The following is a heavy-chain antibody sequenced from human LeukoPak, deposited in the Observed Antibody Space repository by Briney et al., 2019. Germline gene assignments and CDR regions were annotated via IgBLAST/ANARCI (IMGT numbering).Heavy chain of an antibody. CDR3: AKVPRTIKTVDY. CDR2: ISGSGGNT. Sequence: PGGSLRLSYAASGFTFSTYAMSWVRQAPGKGLEWVSGISGSGGNTYYADSVQGRFTISRDNFKNTLYLQMNSLRAEDTAVYYCAKVPRTIKTVDYWGQGTLVTVSS. CDR1: GFTFSTYA. J-gene: IGHJ4*02. D-gene: IGHD5-12*01. V-gene: IGHV3-23*01.